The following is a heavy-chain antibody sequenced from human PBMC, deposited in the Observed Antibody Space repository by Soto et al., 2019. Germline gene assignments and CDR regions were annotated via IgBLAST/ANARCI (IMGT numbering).Heavy chain of an antibody. CDR3: VRPESVISWGNGPDY. Sequence: GGSLRLSCAASGFTFTNYALNWVRQAPGKGLEWVSIIGASGGNTYYADSLKGRFTISRDNSRDTLYLQMNNLRVEDTAVYYCVRPESVISWGNGPDYWGQGTLVTVSS. CDR2: IGASGGNT. D-gene: IGHD3-16*01. CDR1: GFTFTNYA. J-gene: IGHJ4*02. V-gene: IGHV3-23*01.